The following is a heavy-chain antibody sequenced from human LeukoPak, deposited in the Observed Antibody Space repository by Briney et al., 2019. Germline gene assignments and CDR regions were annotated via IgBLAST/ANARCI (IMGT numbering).Heavy chain of an antibody. D-gene: IGHD1-1*01. V-gene: IGHV3-53*05. Sequence: GGSLRLSCAASGFTVSSNYMSWVRQAPGKGLEWVSVIYSGGSTYYADSVKGRFTISRDNSKNTLYLQMSSLRAEDTAVYYCVKITSVTGGDCWGQGTRLTVSS. CDR3: VKITSVTGGDC. J-gene: IGHJ4*02. CDR2: IYSGGST. CDR1: GFTVSSNY.